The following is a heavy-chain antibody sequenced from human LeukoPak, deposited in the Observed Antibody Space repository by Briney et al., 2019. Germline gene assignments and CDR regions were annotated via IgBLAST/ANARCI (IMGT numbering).Heavy chain of an antibody. Sequence: PGGSLRLSCAASGFTFINYWMHWVRQAPGKGLVWVSRINIDGSSTGYADSVKGRFTISRDNAKDTLYLQMNSLRAEDTAVYYCARDFTGFDLWGRGTLVTVSS. V-gene: IGHV3-74*01. CDR3: ARDFTGFDL. CDR2: INIDGSST. CDR1: GFTFINYW. D-gene: IGHD1-14*01. J-gene: IGHJ2*01.